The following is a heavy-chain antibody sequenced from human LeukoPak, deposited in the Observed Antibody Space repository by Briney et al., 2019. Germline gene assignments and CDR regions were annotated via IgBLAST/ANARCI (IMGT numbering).Heavy chain of an antibody. D-gene: IGHD3-10*01. V-gene: IGHV3-53*01. Sequence: GGSLRLSCAASGLTVSSNYMSWVRQAPGKGLECVTVIYSGGSTYYADSVKGRFTISRDNSKNTLYLQMNSLRAEDTAVYYCAKDSATMVRGVIIRWGQGTLVTVSS. CDR2: IYSGGST. CDR3: AKDSATMVRGVIIR. J-gene: IGHJ4*02. CDR1: GLTVSSNY.